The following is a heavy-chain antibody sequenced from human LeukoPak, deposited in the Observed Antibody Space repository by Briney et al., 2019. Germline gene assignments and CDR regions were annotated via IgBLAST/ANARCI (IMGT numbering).Heavy chain of an antibody. CDR2: IKQDGSEK. D-gene: IGHD4-11*01. V-gene: IGHV3-7*01. Sequence: GGSLRLSCAASGFTFGSYYMTWVRQAPGKGLEWVANIKQDGSEKYYVDSVKGRFTISRDNAKNSLYLQMNSLRAEDTAVYYCAREGTTEYYYYMDVWGKGTTVTVSS. J-gene: IGHJ6*03. CDR1: GFTFGSYY. CDR3: AREGTTEYYYYMDV.